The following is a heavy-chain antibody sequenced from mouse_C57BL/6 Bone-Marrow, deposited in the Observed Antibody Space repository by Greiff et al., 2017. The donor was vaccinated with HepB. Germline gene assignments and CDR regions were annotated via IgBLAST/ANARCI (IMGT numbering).Heavy chain of an antibody. CDR1: GFTFSSYG. V-gene: IGHV5-6*02. CDR2: ISSGGSYT. Sequence: DVKLVESGGDLVKPGGSLKLSCAASGFTFSSYGMSWVRQTPDKRLEWVATISSGGSYTYYPDSVKGRFTISRDNAKNTLYLQMSSLKSEDTAMYYCARQRAAQDYFDYWGQGTTLTVSS. J-gene: IGHJ2*01. D-gene: IGHD3-2*02. CDR3: ARQRAAQDYFDY.